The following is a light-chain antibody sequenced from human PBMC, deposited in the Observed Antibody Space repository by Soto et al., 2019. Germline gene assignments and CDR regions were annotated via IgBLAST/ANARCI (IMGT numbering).Light chain of an antibody. Sequence: EIVLTRSPGTLSLSPGDRATLSCRTSQSVSSSYLAWYQQKPGQAPRLLIYGASRRATGIPDRFSGSGSGTDFTLTISRLEPEDFAVYFCQQYASSSYPFGQGTKLEIK. CDR2: GAS. CDR1: QSVSSSY. V-gene: IGKV3-20*01. J-gene: IGKJ2*01. CDR3: QQYASSSYP.